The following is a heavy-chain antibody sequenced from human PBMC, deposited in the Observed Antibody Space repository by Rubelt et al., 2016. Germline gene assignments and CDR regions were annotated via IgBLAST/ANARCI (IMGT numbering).Heavy chain of an antibody. Sequence: QVQLQESGPGLVKPSETLSLTCTVSGDSTTGYYWSWLRQSPGKGLEWLGFVHNTGATNYSPSLERRVIFSLDSSKNQVSLRLNSVTAADTALYYCARHDYVDVDLKNWFFDLWGRGTLVTVSS. CDR3: ARHDYVDVDLKNWFFDL. D-gene: IGHD3-10*02. J-gene: IGHJ2*01. V-gene: IGHV4-59*01. CDR2: VHNTGAT. CDR1: GDSTTGYY.